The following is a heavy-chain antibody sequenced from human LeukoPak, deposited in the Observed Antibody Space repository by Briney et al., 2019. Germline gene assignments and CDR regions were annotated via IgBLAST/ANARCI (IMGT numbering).Heavy chain of an antibody. V-gene: IGHV1-46*01. Sequence: GASVKVSCKASGYTFTSYYMHWVRQAPGQGLEWMGIINPSGGSTSYAQKFQGRVTMARDMSTSTVYMELSSLRSEDTAVYYCAAGYSSSAFDPWGQGTLVTVSS. CDR3: AAGYSSSAFDP. CDR2: INPSGGST. CDR1: GYTFTSYY. D-gene: IGHD6-13*01. J-gene: IGHJ5*02.